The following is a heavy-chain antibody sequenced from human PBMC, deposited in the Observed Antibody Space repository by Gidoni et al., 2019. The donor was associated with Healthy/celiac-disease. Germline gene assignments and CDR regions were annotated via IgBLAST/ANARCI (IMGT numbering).Heavy chain of an antibody. V-gene: IGHV4-39*01. D-gene: IGHD1-7*01. J-gene: IGHJ5*02. CDR3: ARQRAELELLP. Sequence: QLQLQESGPGLVKPSETLSLTCTVSGGSISSSSYYWGWIRQPPGKGLEWIGSIYYSGSTYYNPSLKSRVTISVDTSKNQFSLKLSSVTAADTAVYYCARQRAELELLPWGQGTLVTVSS. CDR2: IYYSGST. CDR1: GGSISSSSYY.